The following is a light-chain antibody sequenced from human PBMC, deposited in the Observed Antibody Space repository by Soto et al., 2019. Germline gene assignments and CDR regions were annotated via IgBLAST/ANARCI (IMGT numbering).Light chain of an antibody. CDR2: AAS. J-gene: IGKJ5*01. V-gene: IGKV1-39*01. CDR3: QQSYSTRIT. CDR1: QSISNH. Sequence: DIQMTQPPSSLSASXSDRITITXXASQSISNHLNWYQQKPGKGPNLLIYAASSLQRGVPSRFSGSGSGRDFVLTISSLQPEDFATYYCQQSYSTRITFGQGTRLEIK.